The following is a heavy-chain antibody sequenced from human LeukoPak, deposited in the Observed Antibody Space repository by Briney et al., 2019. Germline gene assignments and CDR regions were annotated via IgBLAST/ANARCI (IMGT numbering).Heavy chain of an antibody. CDR2: INAGNGNT. D-gene: IGHD3-10*01. J-gene: IGHJ4*02. Sequence: ASVKVSCKASGYTFTSYAMHWVRQAPGQRLEWMGWINAGNGNTKYSQKFQGRVTITRDTSVSTAYMELSSLRSEDTAVYYCARVGGSGSYYNFDYWGQGTLVTVSS. V-gene: IGHV1-3*01. CDR1: GYTFTSYA. CDR3: ARVGGSGSYYNFDY.